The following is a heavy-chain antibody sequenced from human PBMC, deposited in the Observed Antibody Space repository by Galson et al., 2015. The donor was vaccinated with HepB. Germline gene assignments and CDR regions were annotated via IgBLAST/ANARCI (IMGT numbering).Heavy chain of an antibody. CDR1: GFTLSSYD. CDR2: IAIAGAT. V-gene: IGHV3-13*01. Sequence: SLRLSCAASGFTLSSYDMHWVRQPAGKGLEWVSAIAIAGATYYPGSVKGRFIISRETANNSLFLQMNSLRAGDTAVYYCARGGCSGASCYSDHWGQGTLVTVSS. J-gene: IGHJ4*02. CDR3: ARGGCSGASCYSDH. D-gene: IGHD2-15*01.